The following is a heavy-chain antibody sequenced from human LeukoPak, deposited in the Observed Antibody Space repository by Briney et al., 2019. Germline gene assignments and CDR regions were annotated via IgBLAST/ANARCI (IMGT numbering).Heavy chain of an antibody. J-gene: IGHJ4*02. CDR3: ARDRCSGGSCYLDY. V-gene: IGHV3-74*01. CDR2: INSDGSTT. CDR1: GXTFSSYW. D-gene: IGHD2-15*01. Sequence: PGGSLRLSCAASGXTFSSYWMHWVRQAPGKGLVWVSRINSDGSTTSYADSVKGRFTISRDNAKNTVYLQMNSLRAEDTAVYYCARDRCSGGSCYLDYWGQGTLVTVSS.